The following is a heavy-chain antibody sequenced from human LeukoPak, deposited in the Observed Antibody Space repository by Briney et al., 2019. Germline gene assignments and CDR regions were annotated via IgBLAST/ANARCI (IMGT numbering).Heavy chain of an antibody. CDR1: GFTFSSYT. J-gene: IGHJ4*02. V-gene: IGHV3-48*01. CDR3: ARVPVTPDPPGVFDY. D-gene: IGHD3-10*01. Sequence: QSGGSLRLSCAASGFTFSSYTMNWVRQPPGKGLEWVSNIGTSSTTIYYADSVKGRFTISRDNAKNSLYLQMNSLRAEDTAVYYCARVPVTPDPPGVFDYWGQGTLVTVSS. CDR2: IGTSSTTI.